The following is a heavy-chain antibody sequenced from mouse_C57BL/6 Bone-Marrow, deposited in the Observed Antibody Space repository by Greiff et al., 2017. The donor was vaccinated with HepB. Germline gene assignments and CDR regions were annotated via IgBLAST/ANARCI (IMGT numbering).Heavy chain of an antibody. V-gene: IGHV1-9*01. J-gene: IGHJ3*01. CDR3: AREGLGSQFAY. D-gene: IGHD1-1*01. Sequence: VQLQQSGAELMKPGASVKLSCKATGYTFTGYWIEWVKQRPGHGLEWIGEILPVSGSTNYNEKFKGKATFTADTSSNTAYMQLSSLTTEDSAIYYCAREGLGSQFAYWGQGTLVTVSA. CDR1: GYTFTGYW. CDR2: ILPVSGST.